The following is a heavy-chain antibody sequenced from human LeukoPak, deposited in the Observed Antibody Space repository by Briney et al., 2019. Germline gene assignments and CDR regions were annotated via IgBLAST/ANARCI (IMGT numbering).Heavy chain of an antibody. J-gene: IGHJ5*02. CDR2: IYYSGST. CDR3: ARSGGNPSNWFDP. D-gene: IGHD4-23*01. V-gene: IGHV4-39*01. Sequence: WVRQAPGKGLEWIGSIYYSGSTYYNPSLKSRVTISVDTSKNQFSLKLSSVTAADTAVYYCARSGGNPSNWFDPWGQGTLVTVSS.